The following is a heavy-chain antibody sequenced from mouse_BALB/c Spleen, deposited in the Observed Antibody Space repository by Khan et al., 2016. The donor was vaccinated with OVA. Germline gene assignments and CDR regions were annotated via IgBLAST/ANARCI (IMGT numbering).Heavy chain of an antibody. V-gene: IGHV9-3-1*01. CDR1: GYTFTNYG. Sequence: QIQLVQSGPELKKPGETVKISCKASGYTFTNYGMNRVKQAPGKGLKWMGWINTYTGEPTYADDFKGRFAFSLETSASTAYLQINNLKNEDTATXFCARSNGNYWFAYWGQGTLVTVSA. CDR2: INTYTGEP. CDR3: ARSNGNYWFAY. D-gene: IGHD2-1*01. J-gene: IGHJ3*01.